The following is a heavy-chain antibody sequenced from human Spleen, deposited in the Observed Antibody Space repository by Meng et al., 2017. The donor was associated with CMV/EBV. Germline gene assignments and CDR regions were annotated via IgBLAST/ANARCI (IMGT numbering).Heavy chain of an antibody. Sequence: KVSCRTSGYNFISYNIHWVRQATGQGLEWMGWMSPNSGNTGYAQKFQGRVTMTRNTSITTAYMELSSLRSEDTAVYYCARSFLGPFDPWGQGTLVTVSS. D-gene: IGHD2/OR15-2a*01. CDR2: MSPNSGNT. CDR3: ARSFLGPFDP. J-gene: IGHJ5*02. CDR1: GYNFISYN. V-gene: IGHV1-8*01.